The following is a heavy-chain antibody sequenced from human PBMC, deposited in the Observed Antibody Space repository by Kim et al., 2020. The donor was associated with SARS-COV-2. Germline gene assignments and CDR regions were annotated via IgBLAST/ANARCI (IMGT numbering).Heavy chain of an antibody. CDR2: IKQDGSEK. J-gene: IGHJ4*02. CDR3: ARDRSNWVAKNYFDY. D-gene: IGHD5-12*01. V-gene: IGHV3-7*03. CDR1: GFTFSSYW. Sequence: GGSLRLSCAASGFTFSSYWMSWVRQAPGKGLEWVANIKQDGSEKYYVDSVKGRFTISRDNAKNSLYLQMNSLRAEDTAVYYCARDRSNWVAKNYFDYWGQGTLVTVSS.